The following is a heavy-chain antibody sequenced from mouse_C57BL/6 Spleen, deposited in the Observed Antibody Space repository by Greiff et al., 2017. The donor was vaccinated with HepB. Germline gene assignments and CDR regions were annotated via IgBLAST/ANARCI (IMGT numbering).Heavy chain of an antibody. CDR3: ARWDYGSSGGAMDY. V-gene: IGHV1-7*01. CDR2: INPSSGYT. Sequence: QVHVKQSGAELAKPGASVKLSCKASGYTFTSYWMHWVKQRPGQGLEWIGYINPSSGYTKYNQKFKDKATLTADKSSSTAYMQLSSLTYEDSAVYYCARWDYGSSGGAMDYWGQGTSVTVSS. CDR1: GYTFTSYW. D-gene: IGHD1-1*01. J-gene: IGHJ4*01.